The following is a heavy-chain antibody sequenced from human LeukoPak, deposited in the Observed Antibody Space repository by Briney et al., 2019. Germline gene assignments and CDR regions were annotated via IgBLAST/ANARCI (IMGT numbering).Heavy chain of an antibody. CDR3: ARAPYGSATNNYYMDV. J-gene: IGHJ6*03. D-gene: IGHD3-10*01. V-gene: IGHV4-61*01. CDR1: GGSISSSSYH. CDR2: FYYSGST. Sequence: SETLSLTCTVSGGSISSSSYHWSWIRQPPGKGLEWIGFFYYSGSTNYNPSLKSRVTISVDTSKNQFSLKLSSVTAADTAAYYCARAPYGSATNNYYMDVWGKGTTVTVSS.